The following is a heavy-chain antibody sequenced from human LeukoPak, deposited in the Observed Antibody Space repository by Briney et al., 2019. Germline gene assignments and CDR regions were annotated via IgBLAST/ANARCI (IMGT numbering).Heavy chain of an antibody. J-gene: IGHJ4*02. CDR1: GFTVSSNY. CDR2: IYSGGST. D-gene: IGHD6-13*01. V-gene: IGHV3-66*01. CDR3: ARDSSSWFYFDY. Sequence: QTGGSLRLSCAASGFTVSSNYMSWVRQAPGKGLEWVSIIYSGGSTYYADSVKGRFTISRDNSKNTLYLQMNSLRAEDTAVYYCARDSSSWFYFDYWGQGTLVTVSS.